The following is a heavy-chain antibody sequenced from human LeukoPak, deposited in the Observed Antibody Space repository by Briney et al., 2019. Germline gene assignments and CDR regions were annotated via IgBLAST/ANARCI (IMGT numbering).Heavy chain of an antibody. D-gene: IGHD3-3*01. CDR3: ARTXXGYDFWSXXYSPYYXYMDV. V-gene: IGHV4-34*01. J-gene: IGHJ6*03. Sequence: SETLSLTCALSGGSLSGYYWSWLRQPPGKGLEWIGDVYHIGSTNYNPSLKRRVTLSLDTSQKPFSLNLSSLHTPHPTLSSCARTXXGYDFWSXXYSPYYXYMDVWRKGTTVTVSS. CDR2: VYHIGST. CDR1: GGSLSGYY.